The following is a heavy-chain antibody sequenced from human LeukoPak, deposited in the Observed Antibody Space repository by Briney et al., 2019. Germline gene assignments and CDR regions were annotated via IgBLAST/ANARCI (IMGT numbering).Heavy chain of an antibody. D-gene: IGHD5-18*01. V-gene: IGHV3-7*01. J-gene: IGHJ4*02. CDR1: AFTFANYW. CDR2: IKQDGSEE. CDR3: ARWAGVTDY. Sequence: PGGSLRLSCVASAFTFANYWMNWVRQAPGKGPEWVANIKQDGSEEYYADSVKGRFTVSRDNGENSLNLQMTSLRAEDTAVYYCARWAGVTDYWGQGTLVTVSS.